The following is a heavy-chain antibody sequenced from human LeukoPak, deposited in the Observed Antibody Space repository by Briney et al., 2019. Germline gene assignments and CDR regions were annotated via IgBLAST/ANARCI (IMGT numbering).Heavy chain of an antibody. Sequence: PSETLSLTCTVSGYSISSGYYWGWIRQPPGKGLEWIGYIYYSGSTNYNPSLKSRVTISVDTSKNQFSLKLSSVTAADTAVYYCARHVMAFDIWGQGTMVTVSS. CDR1: GYSISSGYY. CDR2: IYYSGST. CDR3: ARHVMAFDI. J-gene: IGHJ3*02. V-gene: IGHV4-38-2*02.